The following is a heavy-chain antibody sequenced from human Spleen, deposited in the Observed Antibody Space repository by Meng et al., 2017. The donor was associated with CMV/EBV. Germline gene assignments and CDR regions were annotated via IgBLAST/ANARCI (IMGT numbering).Heavy chain of an antibody. CDR3: ATEKGFQLLSNRVRYNWLDP. V-gene: IGHV1-2*02. CDR2: INPNSGGT. Sequence: ASVKVSCKASGYTFTGYYIHWVRQAPGQGLEWMGWINPNSGGTNYQQKFQGRVTMTRDTSITTAYMELSRLSFDDTAVYYCATEKGFQLLSNRVRYNWLDPWGQGALVTVSS. J-gene: IGHJ5*02. CDR1: GYTFTGYY. D-gene: IGHD2-2*01.